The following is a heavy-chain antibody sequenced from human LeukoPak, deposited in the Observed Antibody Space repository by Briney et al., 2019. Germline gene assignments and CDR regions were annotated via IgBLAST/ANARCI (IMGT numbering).Heavy chain of an antibody. D-gene: IGHD6-13*01. V-gene: IGHV3-30*04. CDR3: ARGSQQLVDSADY. J-gene: IGHJ4*02. CDR1: GFTFSSYA. Sequence: GGSLRLSCAASGFTFSSYAMHWVRHAPGKGREWGAVISYDGSNKYYADSVKGRFTISRDNSKNTLYLQMNSLRAEDTAVYYCARGSQQLVDSADYWGQGTLVTVSS. CDR2: ISYDGSNK.